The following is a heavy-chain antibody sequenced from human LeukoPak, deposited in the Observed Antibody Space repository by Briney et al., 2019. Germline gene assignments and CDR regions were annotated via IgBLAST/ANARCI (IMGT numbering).Heavy chain of an antibody. D-gene: IGHD6-19*01. CDR1: GGSINSSSYY. Sequence: PSETLSLTCTVSGGSINSSSYYWGWIRQPPGKGLEWIGSIYYSGSTYYNPSLKSRVTISVDTSKNQFSLKLSSVTAADTAVYYCATRGSSSWYSLSSGWYGENYLDYWGQGTLVTVSS. J-gene: IGHJ4*02. CDR2: IYYSGST. V-gene: IGHV4-39*07. CDR3: ATRGSSSWYSLSSGWYGENYLDY.